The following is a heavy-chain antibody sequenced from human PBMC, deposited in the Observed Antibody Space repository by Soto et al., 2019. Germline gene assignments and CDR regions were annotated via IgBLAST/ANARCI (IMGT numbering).Heavy chain of an antibody. Sequence: PSETLSLTCTVSGGSISSYYWGWIRQPPGKGLEWIGYIYYSGSTNYNPSLKSRVTISVDTSKNQFSLKLSSVTAADTAVYYCAGDRDDYGDYGPLEPFPWYGMDVWGQGTTVTVSS. D-gene: IGHD4-17*01. V-gene: IGHV4-59*01. J-gene: IGHJ6*02. CDR3: AGDRDDYGDYGPLEPFPWYGMDV. CDR2: IYYSGST. CDR1: GGSISSYY.